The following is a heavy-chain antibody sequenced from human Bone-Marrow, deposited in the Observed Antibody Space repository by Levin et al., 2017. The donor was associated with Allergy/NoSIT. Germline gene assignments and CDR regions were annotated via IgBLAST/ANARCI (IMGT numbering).Heavy chain of an antibody. CDR1: GFTFSSYA. J-gene: IGHJ4*02. Sequence: SCAASGFTFSSYAMHWVRQAPGKGLEWVAVISYDGSNKYYADSVKGRFTISRDNSKNTLYLQMNSLRAEDTAVYYCAREVGFDYYFDYWGQGTLVTVSS. V-gene: IGHV3-30*04. CDR2: ISYDGSNK. D-gene: IGHD3-10*01. CDR3: AREVGFDYYFDY.